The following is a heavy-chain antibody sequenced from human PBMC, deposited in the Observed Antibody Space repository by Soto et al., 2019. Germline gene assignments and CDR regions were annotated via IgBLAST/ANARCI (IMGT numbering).Heavy chain of an antibody. CDR3: ARDRYDSSGYLDY. D-gene: IGHD3-22*01. J-gene: IGHJ4*02. Sequence: GGSLRLSCAASGFTFSTYAMNWVRQAPGKGLEWVSALSGSGGSTYYADSVKGRFTISRDNSKNTLYLQMNSLRAEDTAVYYCARDRYDSSGYLDYWGQGTLVTVSS. V-gene: IGHV3-23*01. CDR1: GFTFSTYA. CDR2: LSGSGGST.